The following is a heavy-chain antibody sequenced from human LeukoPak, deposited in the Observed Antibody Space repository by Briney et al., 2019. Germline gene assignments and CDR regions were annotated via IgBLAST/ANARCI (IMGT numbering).Heavy chain of an antibody. CDR1: GFTVNSNY. J-gene: IGHJ4*02. CDR2: IYSGGSP. CDR3: FEGFSWGYWPY. D-gene: IGHD2-21*01. V-gene: IGHV3-53*01. Sequence: SGGSLRLSCAASGFTVNSNYMSWVRLAPGKGLEWVSVIYSGGSPYYPDSVKGRFTISRDNAKDPLYLQMSSPGGEGKGGLYCFEGFSWGYWPYWGQGTLVTVSS.